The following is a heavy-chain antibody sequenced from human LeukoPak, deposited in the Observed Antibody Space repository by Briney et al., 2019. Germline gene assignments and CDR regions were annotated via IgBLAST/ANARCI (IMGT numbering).Heavy chain of an antibody. Sequence: GGSLRLSCAASGFTFSSYSMNWVRQAPGKGLEWVSYISSSGSTIYYADSVKGRFTISRDNAKNSLYLQMNSLRAEDTAVYYCARVDYGDYGMDVWGQGTSVTVSS. D-gene: IGHD4-17*01. CDR1: GFTFSSYS. CDR2: ISSSGSTI. V-gene: IGHV3-48*04. J-gene: IGHJ6*02. CDR3: ARVDYGDYGMDV.